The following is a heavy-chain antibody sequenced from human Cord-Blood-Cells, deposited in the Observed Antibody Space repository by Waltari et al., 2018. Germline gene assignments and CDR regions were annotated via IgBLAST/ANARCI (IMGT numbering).Heavy chain of an antibody. J-gene: IGHJ3*02. CDR3: ARGTIVVVPAAINAFDI. D-gene: IGHD2-2*02. V-gene: IGHV1-69*09. CDR1: GGTFSSHA. Sequence: QVQLVQSGAEVKKPGSSVKVSCKASGGTFSSHAITRVRQAPGPGLEGMGRIIPILGIANYAQKFQGRVTITADKSTSTAYMELSSLRSEDTAVYYCARGTIVVVPAAINAFDIWGQGTMVTVSS. CDR2: IIPILGIA.